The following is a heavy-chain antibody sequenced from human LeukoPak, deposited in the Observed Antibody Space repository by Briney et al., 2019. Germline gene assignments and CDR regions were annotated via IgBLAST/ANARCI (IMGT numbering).Heavy chain of an antibody. V-gene: IGHV1-2*02. Sequence: ASVKVSCKASGYTFTGYYMHWVRQAPGQGLEWMGWINPNSGGTNYAQKFQGRVTMTRDTSISTAYMELSRLRSDDTAVYYCAGVPDYGDYVGGDAFDIWGQGTMVTVSS. J-gene: IGHJ3*02. CDR1: GYTFTGYY. CDR3: AGVPDYGDYVGGDAFDI. D-gene: IGHD4-17*01. CDR2: INPNSGGT.